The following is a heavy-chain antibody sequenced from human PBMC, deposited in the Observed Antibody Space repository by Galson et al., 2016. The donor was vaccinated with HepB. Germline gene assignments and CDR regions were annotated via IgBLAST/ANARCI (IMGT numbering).Heavy chain of an antibody. CDR3: VRAQDQDFDT. D-gene: IGHD2-2*01. Sequence: SVKVSCKAVGFTLSKYCMHWVRQTPGQGLQWMGIVSRTDGSANYEQNFQGRVTMTRDTSTNTLYMGVSSLTSEDTAVYYCVRAQDQDFDTWGQGTPVTVSS. CDR2: VSRTDGSA. J-gene: IGHJ4*02. CDR1: GFTLSKYC. V-gene: IGHV1-46*01.